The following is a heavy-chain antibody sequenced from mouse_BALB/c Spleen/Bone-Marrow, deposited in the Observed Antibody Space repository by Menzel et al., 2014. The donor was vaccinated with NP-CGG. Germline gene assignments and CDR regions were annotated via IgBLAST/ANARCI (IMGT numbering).Heavy chain of an antibody. J-gene: IGHJ2*01. CDR2: IRNKANGYTT. CDR1: GFAFTDYY. Sequence: EVQLVESGGGLVQPGGSLILSCATSGFAFTDYYMNWVRQPPGKALEWLGFIRNKANGYTTEYSASVKGRFTISRDNSQSILYLQMNTLRAEDSATYYCARDRGGLLFDYWGQGTTLTVPS. D-gene: IGHD1-1*01. V-gene: IGHV7-3*02. CDR3: ARDRGGLLFDY.